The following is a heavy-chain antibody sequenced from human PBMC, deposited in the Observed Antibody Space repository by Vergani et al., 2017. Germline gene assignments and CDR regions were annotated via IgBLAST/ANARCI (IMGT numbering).Heavy chain of an antibody. CDR2: ISPHTGRT. D-gene: IGHD2-21*02. V-gene: IGHV1-18*01. CDR1: GYTFRNKD. Sequence: QIQLVQSAAEVKKPGAALNVSCKASGYTFRNKDISWLRQAPGQGLEWMGSISPHTGRTNTAQQFQDRVIMTTDTSTSTAYLSLGTLTSDDTAVYYCASDPRGYGGDPEDYYYGMDVWGQGTTVTVSS. J-gene: IGHJ6*02. CDR3: ASDPRGYGGDPEDYYYGMDV.